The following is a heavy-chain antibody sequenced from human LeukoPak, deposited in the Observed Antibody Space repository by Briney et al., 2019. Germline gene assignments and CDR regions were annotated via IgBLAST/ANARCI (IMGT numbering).Heavy chain of an antibody. CDR3: ARGQYYYGSGNEFDY. CDR1: GGSFSGYY. V-gene: IGHV4-34*01. Sequence: TSETLSLTCAVYGGSFSGYYWSWIRQPPGKGLEWIGEINHSGSTNYNPSLKSRVTISVDTSKNQFSLKLSSVTAADTAVYYCARGQYYYGSGNEFDYWGQGTLVTVSS. CDR2: INHSGST. D-gene: IGHD3-10*01. J-gene: IGHJ4*02.